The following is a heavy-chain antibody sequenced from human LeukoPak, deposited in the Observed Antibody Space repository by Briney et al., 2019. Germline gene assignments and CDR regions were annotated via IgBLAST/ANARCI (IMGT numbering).Heavy chain of an antibody. CDR1: GSTFTSHG. V-gene: IGHV3-64*01. CDR2: ISSNGGST. D-gene: IGHD6-13*01. CDR3: ARDLFSSSWYRGKSYYYYYMDV. J-gene: IGHJ6*03. Sequence: PGGSLRLSCVASGSTFTSHGMNWVRQAPGKGLEYVAAISSNGGSTYYANSVKGRFTISRDNSKNTLYLQMGSLRAEDMAVYYCARDLFSSSWYRGKSYYYYYMDVWGKGTTVTISS.